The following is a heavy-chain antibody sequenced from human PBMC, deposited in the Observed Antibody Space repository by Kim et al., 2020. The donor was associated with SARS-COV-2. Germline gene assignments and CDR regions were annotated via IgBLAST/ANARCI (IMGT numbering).Heavy chain of an antibody. CDR3: ARDRPNRRLDY. CDR1: RFTFRGFW. CDR2: TNNDGTET. V-gene: IGHV3-74*01. J-gene: IGHJ4*02. Sequence: GGSLRLSCTASRFTFRGFWMHWVRQVPGKELVWVSRTNNDGTETFYADSVKGRFTVARDNAKNTLYLQMNSLRPDDTAVYYCARDRPNRRLDYWGQGTLVTVSS.